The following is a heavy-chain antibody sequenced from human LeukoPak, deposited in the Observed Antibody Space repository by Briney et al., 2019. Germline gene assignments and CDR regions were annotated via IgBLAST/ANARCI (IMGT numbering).Heavy chain of an antibody. J-gene: IGHJ5*02. V-gene: IGHV1-69*05. CDR2: IIPIFGTA. D-gene: IGHD2-21*02. Sequence: SVKVSCKASGGTFSSYAISWVRQAPGQGLEWMGGIIPIFGTANYAQKFQGRVMITTDESTSTAYMELSSLRSEDTAVYYCARAVAYCGGDCYSVRGWFDPWGQGTLVTVSS. CDR3: ARAVAYCGGDCYSVRGWFDP. CDR1: GGTFSSYA.